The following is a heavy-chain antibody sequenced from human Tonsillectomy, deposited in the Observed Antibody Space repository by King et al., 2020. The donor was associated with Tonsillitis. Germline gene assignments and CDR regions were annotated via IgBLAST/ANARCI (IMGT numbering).Heavy chain of an antibody. J-gene: IGHJ4*02. CDR3: ARRADSAYDDC. CDR1: GYTFSSYS. Sequence: VQLVESGGGLVKPGGSLRLSCAASGYTFSSYSMNWVRQAPGKGLEWVSSISSSGNYIYYADSVKGRFTISRDNAKTSLYLRMNSLRAEDTAVYYCARRADSAYDDCWGQGTLVTVSS. V-gene: IGHV3-21*01. CDR2: ISSSGNYI. D-gene: IGHD5-12*01.